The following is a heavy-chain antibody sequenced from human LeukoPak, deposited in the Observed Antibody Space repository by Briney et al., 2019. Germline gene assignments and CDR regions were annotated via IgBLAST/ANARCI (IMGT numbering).Heavy chain of an antibody. Sequence: SETLSLTCAVYGGSFSGYYWSWIRQPPGKGLEWIGYIYYSGSTYYNPSLKSRVTISVDTSKNQFSLKLSSVTAADTAVYYCARYYCSSTTCPNYSYYMDVWGKGTTVTVSS. CDR3: ARYYCSSTTCPNYSYYMDV. V-gene: IGHV4-34*01. CDR1: GGSFSGYY. J-gene: IGHJ6*03. CDR2: IYYSGST. D-gene: IGHD2-2*01.